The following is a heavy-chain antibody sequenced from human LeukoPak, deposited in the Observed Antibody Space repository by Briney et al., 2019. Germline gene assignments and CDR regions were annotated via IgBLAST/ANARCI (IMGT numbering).Heavy chain of an antibody. Sequence: SETLSLTCAVYGGSFGGYYWSWIRQPPGKGLEWIGEINHSGSTNYNPSLKSRVTISVDTSKNQFSLKLSSVTAADTAVYYCARGGGSSWYGWFDPWGQGTLVTVSS. CDR2: INHSGST. D-gene: IGHD6-13*01. V-gene: IGHV4-34*01. CDR3: ARGGGSSWYGWFDP. CDR1: GGSFGGYY. J-gene: IGHJ5*02.